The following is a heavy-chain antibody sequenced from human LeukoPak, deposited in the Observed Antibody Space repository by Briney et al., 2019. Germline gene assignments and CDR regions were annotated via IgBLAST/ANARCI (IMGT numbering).Heavy chain of an antibody. D-gene: IGHD2-21*02. CDR1: GFTFSSYW. V-gene: IGHV3-7*01. J-gene: IGHJ6*02. Sequence: GGSLRLSCTASGFTFSSYWMSWVRQAPGKGLEWVANIKQDGSEKDYVDSVKGRYTISRDNPKNSLFLQMNSLRAEDTAVYYCARYCGGDCYGMDVWGQGTTVTVSS. CDR2: IKQDGSEK. CDR3: ARYCGGDCYGMDV.